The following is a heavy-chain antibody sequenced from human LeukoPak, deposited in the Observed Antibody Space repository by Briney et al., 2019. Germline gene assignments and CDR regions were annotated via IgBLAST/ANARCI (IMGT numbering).Heavy chain of an antibody. J-gene: IGHJ4*02. Sequence: PGGSLRLSCAASGFTFSSYAMSWVRQAPGKGLEWVSGISGSGGSTYYADSVKGRFTISRDNSKNTLYLQMNSLRAEDTAVYYCAKDLRYSSSWYREFFDCWGQGTLVTVSS. D-gene: IGHD6-13*01. CDR1: GFTFSSYA. V-gene: IGHV3-23*01. CDR3: AKDLRYSSSWYREFFDC. CDR2: ISGSGGST.